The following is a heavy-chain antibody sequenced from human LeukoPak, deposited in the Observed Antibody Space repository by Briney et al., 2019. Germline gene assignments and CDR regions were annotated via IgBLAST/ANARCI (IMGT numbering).Heavy chain of an antibody. V-gene: IGHV1-24*01. CDR3: ATLGDYDILTGYCT. J-gene: IGHJ5*02. CDR2: FDPVDGET. CDR1: GYTLTELS. D-gene: IGHD3-9*01. Sequence: ASVKVSCKVSGYTLTELSMHWVRQAPGKGLEWMGGFDPVDGETIYAQKFQGRVTMTEDTSTDTAYMELSSLRSEDTAVYYCATLGDYDILTGYCTWGQGTLVTVSS.